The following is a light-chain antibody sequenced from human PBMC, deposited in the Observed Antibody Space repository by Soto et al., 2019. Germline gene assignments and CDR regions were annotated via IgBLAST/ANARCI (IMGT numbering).Light chain of an antibody. J-gene: IGKJ1*01. V-gene: IGKV1D-16*01. Sequence: DIQMTQSPSSVSASVGDRVTITCRASQDISSWLGWYQQKPGKAPKLLIYVSSTLQSGVPSRFSGSGSGTEFTLTISSLQPDDFAIYYCQQYNSYRAVGQGTKVDSK. CDR1: QDISSW. CDR3: QQYNSYRA. CDR2: VSS.